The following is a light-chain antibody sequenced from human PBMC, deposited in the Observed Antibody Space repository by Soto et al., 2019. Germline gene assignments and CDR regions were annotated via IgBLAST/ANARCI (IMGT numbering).Light chain of an antibody. CDR1: QSILYSSNDQNF. CDR2: WAS. Sequence: DIVMTQSPDSLAVSLGERATINCKSSQSILYSSNDQNFLAWYQQRPGQTPKLLIYWASTRESGVPDRFSGSGSGTDFTLTICSLQAEDVAVYYCQQYYSTPPTFGPGTKVDIK. CDR3: QQYYSTPPT. J-gene: IGKJ3*01. V-gene: IGKV4-1*01.